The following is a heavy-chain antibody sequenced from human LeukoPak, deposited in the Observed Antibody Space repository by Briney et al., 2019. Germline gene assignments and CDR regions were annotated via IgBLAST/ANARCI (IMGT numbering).Heavy chain of an antibody. CDR2: VNTDGTNT. V-gene: IGHV3-74*01. CDR3: ARELGVAVIGDAFDL. J-gene: IGHJ3*01. CDR1: GFTFSSHT. D-gene: IGHD3-22*01. Sequence: GGSLRLSCAASGFTFSSHTMNWVRQAPGKGLEWVSRVNTDGTNTAYADSVKGRFTISRDSAQNTLSLQMNSLSAEDTAIYYCARELGVAVIGDAFDLWGQGTMVTVSS.